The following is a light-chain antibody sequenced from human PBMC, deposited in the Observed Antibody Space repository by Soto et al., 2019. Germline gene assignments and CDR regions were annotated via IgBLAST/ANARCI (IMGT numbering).Light chain of an antibody. CDR1: QSVSSY. CDR2: DAS. CDR3: QQRSNWPS. Sequence: EIVLTQSPAFLSLSLGERATLSCRASQSVSSYLAWYQQKPGQAPRLLIYDASNRATGIPARFSGSGSGTDFTLTISSLEPEDFAVYYCQQRSNWPSFGQGTKVDI. V-gene: IGKV3-11*01. J-gene: IGKJ1*01.